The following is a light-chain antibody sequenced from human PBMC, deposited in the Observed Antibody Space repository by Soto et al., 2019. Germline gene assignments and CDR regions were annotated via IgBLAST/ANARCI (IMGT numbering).Light chain of an antibody. V-gene: IGKV3-20*01. CDR2: GAS. J-gene: IGKJ1*01. CDR3: QQYGSSPWT. Sequence: ETVLTQSPATLSLSPGERATLSCRASQTIRSNYLAWYRQTPGQAPRLLIYGASNRAPGIADRFSGSGSATDFTLIISRLEPEDFALYYCQQYGSSPWTFGQGTKLEIK. CDR1: QTIRSNY.